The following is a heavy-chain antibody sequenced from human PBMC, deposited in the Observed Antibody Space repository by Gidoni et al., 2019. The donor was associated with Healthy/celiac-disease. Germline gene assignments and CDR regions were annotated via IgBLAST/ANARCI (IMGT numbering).Heavy chain of an antibody. CDR3: ARHGDIVVVTIGGWFDP. Sequence: STYYNPSLKSRVTISVDTSKNQFSLKLSSVTAADTAVYYCARHGDIVVVTIGGWFDPWGQGTLVTVSS. V-gene: IGHV4-39*01. J-gene: IGHJ5*02. D-gene: IGHD2-21*02. CDR2: ST.